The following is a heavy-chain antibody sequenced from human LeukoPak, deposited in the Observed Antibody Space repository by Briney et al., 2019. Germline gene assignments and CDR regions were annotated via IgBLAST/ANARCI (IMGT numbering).Heavy chain of an antibody. CDR1: GYTFTGYY. J-gene: IGHJ5*02. V-gene: IGHV1-2*02. CDR2: INPNSGGT. D-gene: IGHD1-26*01. CDR3: ARDSLNSGFGSFFDP. Sequence: ASVKVSCKASGYTFTGYYMHWVRQAPGQGLEWMGWINPNSGGTNYAQKFQARVTMTRDTSINTVYMELTRLRSDDTAVYYCARDSLNSGFGSFFDPWGQGTLVTVSS.